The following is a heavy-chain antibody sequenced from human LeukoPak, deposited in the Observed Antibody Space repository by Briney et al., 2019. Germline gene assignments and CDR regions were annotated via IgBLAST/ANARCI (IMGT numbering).Heavy chain of an antibody. V-gene: IGHV4-59*01. D-gene: IGHD5-18*01. CDR1: GGSISGYY. CDR3: ARVSRNRIVDTAMVPQSYYYGMDV. CDR2: IYYNGIS. Sequence: PSETLSLTCTVSGGSISGYYWSWIRQPPGKGLEWIAYIYYNGISNYNPSLKSRVIISVDSSKNQFSLKLTSVTAADTAVYYCARVSRNRIVDTAMVPQSYYYGMDVWGQGTTVTVSS. J-gene: IGHJ6*02.